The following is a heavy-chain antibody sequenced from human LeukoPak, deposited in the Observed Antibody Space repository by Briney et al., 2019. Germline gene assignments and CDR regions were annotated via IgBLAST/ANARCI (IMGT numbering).Heavy chain of an antibody. CDR3: ARDQGYYDSSDY. CDR1: GYTFTGYY. V-gene: IGHV1-46*01. CDR2: INPSGGST. Sequence: ASVKVSCKASGYTFTGYYIHWVRQAPGQGLEWMGIINPSGGSTSYAQKFQGRVTMTRDTSTSTVYMELSSLRSEDTAVYYCARDQGYYDSSDYWGQGTLVTVSS. J-gene: IGHJ4*02. D-gene: IGHD3-22*01.